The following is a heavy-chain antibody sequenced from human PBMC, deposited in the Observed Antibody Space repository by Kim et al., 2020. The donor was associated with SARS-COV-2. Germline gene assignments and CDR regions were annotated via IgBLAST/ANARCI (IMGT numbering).Heavy chain of an antibody. CDR2: IYYSGST. CDR3: ARDGNADTAMFLGWYGMDV. J-gene: IGHJ6*02. V-gene: IGHV4-61*01. Sequence: SETLSLTCTVSGGSVSSGSYYWSWIRQPPGKGLEWIGYIYYSGSTNYNPSLKSRVIISVDTSKNQFSLKLSSVTAADTAVYYCARDGNADTAMFLGWYGMDVWGQGTTVTVSS. CDR1: GGSVSSGSYY. D-gene: IGHD5-18*01.